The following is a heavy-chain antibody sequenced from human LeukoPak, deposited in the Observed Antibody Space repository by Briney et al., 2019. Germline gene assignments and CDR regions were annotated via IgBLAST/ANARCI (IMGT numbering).Heavy chain of an antibody. Sequence: GGSLRLSCAASGFPFSSYWMAWVRQAPGKGLEWVANMKGDGSEIHYVESVKGRFIISRDNTKNSLYLQMNSLRPEDTALYYCARPAYTAAYDLWGQGTVVTVSS. V-gene: IGHV3-7*01. CDR3: ARPAYTAAYDL. CDR2: MKGDGSEI. J-gene: IGHJ3*01. CDR1: GFPFSSYW. D-gene: IGHD3-16*01.